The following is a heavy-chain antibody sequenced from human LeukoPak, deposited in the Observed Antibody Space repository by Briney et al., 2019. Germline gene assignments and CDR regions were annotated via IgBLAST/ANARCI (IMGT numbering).Heavy chain of an antibody. CDR2: ISGYNGNT. CDR1: GYTFSTYG. CDR3: ARGPYCNGGTCYSQYFDY. V-gene: IGHV1-18*01. J-gene: IGHJ4*02. D-gene: IGHD2-15*01. Sequence: ASVKVSYKASGYTFSTYGISWVRQVPGQGLEWMGWISGYNGNTNYAQNLQGRVTMTTDTSTSTAYMELRSLRSDDTAVYYCARGPYCNGGTCYSQYFDYWGQGTLVTVSS.